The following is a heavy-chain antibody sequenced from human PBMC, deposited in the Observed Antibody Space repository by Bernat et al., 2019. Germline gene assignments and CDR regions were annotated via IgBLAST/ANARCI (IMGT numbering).Heavy chain of an antibody. V-gene: IGHV4-39*01. J-gene: IGHJ4*02. CDR1: GGSISSSSYY. CDR3: AREQQWLVRYFDY. Sequence: QLQLQESGPGLVKPSETLSLTCTVSGGSISSSSYYWGWIHQPPGKGLEWIGSIYYSGSTYYNPSLKSRVTISVDTSKNQFSLKLSSVTAADTAVYYCAREQQWLVRYFDYWGQGTLVTVSS. CDR2: IYYSGST. D-gene: IGHD6-19*01.